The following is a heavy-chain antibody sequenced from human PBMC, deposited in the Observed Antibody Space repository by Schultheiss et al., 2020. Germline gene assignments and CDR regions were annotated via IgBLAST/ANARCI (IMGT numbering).Heavy chain of an antibody. CDR1: GGSISNYY. CDR2: ISNSGST. J-gene: IGHJ6*02. D-gene: IGHD6-19*01. V-gene: IGHV4-59*08. CDR3: ARASSGWRPGGGYYYGMDV. Sequence: SETLSLTCTVSGGSISNYYWSWIRQPPGKGLEWIGYISNSGSTNYNPSLKGRVTISVDTSKNQFSLKLSSVTAADTAVYYCARASSGWRPGGGYYYGMDVWGQGTTVTVSS.